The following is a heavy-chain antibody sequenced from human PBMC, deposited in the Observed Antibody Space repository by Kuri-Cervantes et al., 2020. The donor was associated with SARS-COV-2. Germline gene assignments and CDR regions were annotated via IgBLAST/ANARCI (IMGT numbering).Heavy chain of an antibody. CDR1: GFTFDDYG. J-gene: IGHJ4*02. CDR3: ARDLGGGSYYHFEVYFDY. Sequence: GGSLRLSCAASGFTFDDYGMSWVRQAPGKGLEWVSGINWNGGSTGYADSVKGRFTISRDNAKNSLYLQMNSLRAEDTAVYYCARDLGGGSYYHFEVYFDYWGQGTLVTVSS. V-gene: IGHV3-20*04. CDR2: INWNGGST. D-gene: IGHD1-26*01.